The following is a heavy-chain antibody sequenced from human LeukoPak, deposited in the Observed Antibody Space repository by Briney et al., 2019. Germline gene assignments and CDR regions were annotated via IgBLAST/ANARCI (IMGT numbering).Heavy chain of an antibody. CDR2: IYHSGST. Sequence: PSGTLSLTCAVSGGSISSSNWWSWVRQPPGKGLEWIGEIYHSGSTNYNPSLKSQVTISVDKSKNQFSLKLSSVTAADTAVYYCARDGPYSSSWAAEYFQHWGQGTLVTVSS. CDR3: ARDGPYSSSWAAEYFQH. V-gene: IGHV4-4*02. J-gene: IGHJ1*01. D-gene: IGHD6-13*01. CDR1: GGSISSSNW.